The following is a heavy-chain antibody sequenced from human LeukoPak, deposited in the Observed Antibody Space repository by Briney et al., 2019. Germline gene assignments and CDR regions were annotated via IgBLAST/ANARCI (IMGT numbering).Heavy chain of an antibody. J-gene: IGHJ6*02. D-gene: IGHD6-13*01. V-gene: IGHV4-30-4*01. CDR1: GGSISSGDYY. Sequence: SETLSLTCTVSGGSISSGDYYWSWIRQPPGKGLEWIGYIYYSGSTYYNPSLKSRVTISVDTSKNQFSLKLSSVTAADTAVYYCARDNRMSSSSCYCLRHPGVVYYYYYGMDVWGQGTTVTVSS. CDR3: ARDNRMSSSSCYCLRHPGVVYYYYYGMDV. CDR2: IYYSGST.